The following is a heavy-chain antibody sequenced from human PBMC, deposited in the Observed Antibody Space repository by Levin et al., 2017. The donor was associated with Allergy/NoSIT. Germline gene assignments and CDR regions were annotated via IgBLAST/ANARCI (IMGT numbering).Heavy chain of an antibody. J-gene: IGHJ4*02. Sequence: ETLSLTCAASGFTFSLYSMNWVRQAPGRGLEWISYISSSGSTIYYADSVKGRFTISRDNAKNSLYLQMNSLRAEDTAVYYCARRTMTGYAECDYWGQGTLVTVSS. CDR2: ISSSGSTI. CDR3: ARRTMTGYAECDY. V-gene: IGHV3-48*01. CDR1: GFTFSLYS. D-gene: IGHD3-9*01.